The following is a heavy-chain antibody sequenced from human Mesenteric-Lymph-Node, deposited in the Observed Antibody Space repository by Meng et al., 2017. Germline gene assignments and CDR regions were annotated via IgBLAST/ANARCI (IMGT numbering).Heavy chain of an antibody. CDR2: IYNTGST. Sequence: SETLSLTCTVSGASVSSDYWSWIRQPPGKGLEWIAYIYNTGSTNYNPSLKSRVTISVDTSKNQFSLNLKSVTAADTAVYYCARALYMTTVAFGYWGQGTLVTVSS. CDR1: GASVSSDY. D-gene: IGHD4-23*01. CDR3: ARALYMTTVAFGY. V-gene: IGHV4-59*02. J-gene: IGHJ4*02.